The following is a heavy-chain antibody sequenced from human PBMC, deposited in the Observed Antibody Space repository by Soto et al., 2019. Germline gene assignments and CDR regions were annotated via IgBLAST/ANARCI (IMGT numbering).Heavy chain of an antibody. CDR1: GFTFSDYY. CDR3: ARALTGGARYPLDAFDI. CDR2: MTSNSYI. D-gene: IGHD7-27*01. Sequence: PGGSLRLSCAASGFTFSDYYMSWIRQAPGKGLEWVSSMTSNSYIYYTDSVRGRFTISRDNAKNSLSLQMNSLRAEDTAVYYCARALTGGARYPLDAFDIWGHGTRVTVSS. V-gene: IGHV3-11*06. J-gene: IGHJ3*02.